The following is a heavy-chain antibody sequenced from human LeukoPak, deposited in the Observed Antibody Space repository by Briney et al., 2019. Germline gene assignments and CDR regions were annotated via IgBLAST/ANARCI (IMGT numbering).Heavy chain of an antibody. CDR1: GSTFSSYS. Sequence: PGGSLRLSCAASGSTFSSYSMNWVRQAPGKGLEWVSYISSSSSTIYYADSVKGRFTISRDNAKNSLYLQMNSLRAEDTAVYYCARGTVVPAAILDYWGQGTLVTVSS. CDR2: ISSSSSTI. D-gene: IGHD2-2*02. V-gene: IGHV3-48*04. J-gene: IGHJ4*02. CDR3: ARGTVVPAAILDY.